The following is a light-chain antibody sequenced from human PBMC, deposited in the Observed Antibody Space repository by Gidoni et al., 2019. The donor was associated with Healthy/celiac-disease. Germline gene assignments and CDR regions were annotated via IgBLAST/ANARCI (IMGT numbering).Light chain of an antibody. Sequence: EIVLTQSPATLSLSPGERATLSCRASQSVSSYLAWYQQKPGQAPRLLIYDASNRATGIPDRFSGSGSGTDFTLTISSLEPEDFAVYYCQQRSNWLTFGGXTKVEIK. CDR3: QQRSNWLT. CDR1: QSVSSY. J-gene: IGKJ4*01. V-gene: IGKV3-11*01. CDR2: DAS.